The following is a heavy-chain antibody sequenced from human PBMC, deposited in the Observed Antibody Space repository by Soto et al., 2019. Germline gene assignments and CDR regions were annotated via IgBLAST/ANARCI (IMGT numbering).Heavy chain of an antibody. J-gene: IGHJ6*02. Sequence: GGSLRLSCAASGFTFRSYWMQWVRQAPGKGLVWVSWINRDGSSTSYVDSVKGRFTISRDNAKNTLYLQMNSLRAEDTAVYYCVRDPNIVGATHGGYYYYYGMDVWGQGTTVTVSS. CDR3: VRDPNIVGATHGGYYYYYGMDV. CDR1: GFTFRSYW. CDR2: INRDGSST. V-gene: IGHV3-74*01. D-gene: IGHD1-26*01.